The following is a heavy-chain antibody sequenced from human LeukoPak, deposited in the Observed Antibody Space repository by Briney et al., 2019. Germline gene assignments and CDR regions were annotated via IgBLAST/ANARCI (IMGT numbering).Heavy chain of an antibody. J-gene: IGHJ4*02. Sequence: GGSLRLSCVASGFTFSDHYMGWVRQAPGKGLEWISYITGSGNSINYADSVKGRFTISRGNAEDSLYLQMNNLRADDTAVYYCASLRDFFASGSYYKGGYFDHWGQGTLVTVSS. CDR1: GFTFSDHY. CDR3: ASLRDFFASGSYYKGGYFDH. CDR2: ITGSGNSI. D-gene: IGHD3-10*01. V-gene: IGHV3-11*01.